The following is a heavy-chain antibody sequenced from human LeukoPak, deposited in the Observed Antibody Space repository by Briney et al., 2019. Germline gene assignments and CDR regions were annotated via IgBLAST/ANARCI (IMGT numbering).Heavy chain of an antibody. CDR2: ISYDGSNK. Sequence: GGSLRLSCAASGFTFSSYGMHWVRQAPGKGLEWVAVISYDGSNKYYADSVKGRFTISRDNSKNTLYLQMYSLRAEDTAVYYCATTKEYYFDYWGQGTLVTVSS. CDR3: ATTKEYYFDY. V-gene: IGHV3-30*03. J-gene: IGHJ4*02. CDR1: GFTFSSYG.